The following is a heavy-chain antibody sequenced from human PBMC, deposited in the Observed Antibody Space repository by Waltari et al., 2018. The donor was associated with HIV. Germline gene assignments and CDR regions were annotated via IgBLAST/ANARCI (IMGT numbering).Heavy chain of an antibody. CDR2: ILYDGSNK. CDR1: GFTFSSYG. V-gene: IGHV3-30*18. Sequence: QVQLVESGGGVVQPGRSLRLSCAASGFTFSSYGIHWVRQAPGKGLEWVAVILYDGSNKYYADSVKGRFTMSRDNSKNTVFLQMNSLRADDTAVYYCAKDLEAIAPRPLGDAFDIWGQGTMVTVSS. J-gene: IGHJ3*02. CDR3: AKDLEAIAPRPLGDAFDI. D-gene: IGHD6-6*01.